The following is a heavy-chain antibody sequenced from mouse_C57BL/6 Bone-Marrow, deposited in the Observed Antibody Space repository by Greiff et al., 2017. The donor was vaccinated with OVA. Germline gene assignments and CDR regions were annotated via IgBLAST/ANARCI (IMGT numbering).Heavy chain of an antibody. J-gene: IGHJ1*03. CDR2: INYDGSST. CDR3: ARDDGYYVSWYFDV. D-gene: IGHD2-3*01. V-gene: IGHV5-16*01. CDR1: GFTFSDYY. Sequence: EVHLVESEGGLVQPGSSMKLSCTASGFTFSDYYMAWVRQVPEKGLEWVANINYDGSSTYYLDSLKSRFIISRDNAKNILYLQMSSLKSEDTATYYCARDDGYYVSWYFDVWGTGTTVTVSS.